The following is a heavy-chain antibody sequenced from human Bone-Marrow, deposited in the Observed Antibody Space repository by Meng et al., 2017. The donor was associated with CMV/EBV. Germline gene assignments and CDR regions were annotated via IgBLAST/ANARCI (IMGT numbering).Heavy chain of an antibody. Sequence: GSLRLSCTVSGGSISSSSYYWGWIRQPPGKGLEWIGSIYYSGSTYYNPSLKSRVTISVDTSKNQFSLKLSSVTAADTAVYYCARGGSRGGDCYDYWGQGTLVTVSS. CDR2: IYYSGST. J-gene: IGHJ4*02. CDR3: ARGGSRGGDCYDY. D-gene: IGHD2-21*01. CDR1: GGSISSSSYY. V-gene: IGHV4-39*07.